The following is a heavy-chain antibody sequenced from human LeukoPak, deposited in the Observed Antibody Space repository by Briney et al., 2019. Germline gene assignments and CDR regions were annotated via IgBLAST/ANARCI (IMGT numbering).Heavy chain of an antibody. CDR1: GDSVSSNSAA. CDR3: ARDLSCCSGGSCTGGFDY. D-gene: IGHD2-15*01. V-gene: IGHV6-1*01. Sequence: PSQTLSLTCAISGDSVSSNSAAWNWIRQSPSRGLEWLGRTYYRSKWYNDYAVSVKSRITINPDTSKNQFSLQLNSVTPEDTAVYYCARDLSCCSGGSCTGGFDYWGQGTLVTVSS. J-gene: IGHJ4*02. CDR2: TYYRSKWYN.